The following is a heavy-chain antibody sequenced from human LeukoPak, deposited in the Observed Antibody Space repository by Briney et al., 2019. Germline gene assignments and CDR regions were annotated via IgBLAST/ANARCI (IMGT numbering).Heavy chain of an antibody. J-gene: IGHJ4*02. CDR1: GFTFSSYS. D-gene: IGHD2-2*02. CDR2: ISSSSSYI. CDR3: ARGGIVVVPAAIRTIDY. V-gene: IGHV3-21*01. Sequence: GGSLRLSCAASGFTFSSYSMNWVRQAPGKGLEWVSSISSSSSYIYYADSVKGRFTISRDNAKNSLYLQMNSLRAEDTAVYYCARGGIVVVPAAIRTIDYWGQGTLVTVSS.